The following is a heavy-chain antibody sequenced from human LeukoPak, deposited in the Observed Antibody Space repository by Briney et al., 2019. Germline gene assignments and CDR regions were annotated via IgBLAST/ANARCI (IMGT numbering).Heavy chain of an antibody. J-gene: IGHJ4*02. Sequence: GVSLRLSCAASGFVFSSNGMHWVRQAPGMGLEGVAFIRYDGSKIYHGDSVEGRFTISRDIYENTLYLQMDSLRPEDTALYYCAKAHCAISSCGIDSWGQGTLVTVSS. CDR1: GFVFSSNG. CDR2: IRYDGSKI. D-gene: IGHD2-8*01. CDR3: AKAHCAISSCGIDS. V-gene: IGHV3-30*02.